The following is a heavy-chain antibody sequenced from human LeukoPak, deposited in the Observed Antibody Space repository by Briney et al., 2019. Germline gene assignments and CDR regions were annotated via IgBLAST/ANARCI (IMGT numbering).Heavy chain of an antibody. D-gene: IGHD5-18*01. CDR1: GFTVSSNY. CDR2: IYSGGST. CDR3: ARGQDTAMALPDY. J-gene: IGHJ4*02. V-gene: IGHV3-53*01. Sequence: GGSLRLSCAASGFTVSSNYMSWVRQAPGKGLEWVSVIYSGGSTYYADSVKGRFTISRDNSKNTLYLQMNSLRAEDTAVYYCARGQDTAMALPDYWGQGTLVTVSS.